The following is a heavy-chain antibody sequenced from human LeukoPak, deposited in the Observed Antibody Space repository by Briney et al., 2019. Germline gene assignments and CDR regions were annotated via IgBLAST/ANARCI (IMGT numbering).Heavy chain of an antibody. CDR2: ISSSSSYI. CDR1: GFTFSSYS. D-gene: IGHD4-17*01. Sequence: KTGGSLRLSCAASGFTFSSYSMNWVRQAPGKGLEWVSSISSSSSYIYYADSVKGRFTISRDNAKNSLYLQMNSLRAEDTAVYYCASSFGYGDYAFVCYFDYWGQGTLVTVSS. J-gene: IGHJ4*02. CDR3: ASSFGYGDYAFVCYFDY. V-gene: IGHV3-21*01.